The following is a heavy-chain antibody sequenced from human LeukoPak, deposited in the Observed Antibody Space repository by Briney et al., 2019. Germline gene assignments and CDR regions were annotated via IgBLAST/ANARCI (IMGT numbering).Heavy chain of an antibody. D-gene: IGHD3-10*01. Sequence: PGGSLRLSCAASGFTFSGYSMNWVRQAPGKGLEWVSSISSSSIYIYYADSVRGRFTISRDNSKNTLYLQMNSLRAEDTAVYYCATDSSGRPFDSWGQGTLVTVSS. CDR3: ATDSSGRPFDS. CDR1: GFTFSGYS. J-gene: IGHJ4*02. CDR2: ISSSSIYI. V-gene: IGHV3-21*04.